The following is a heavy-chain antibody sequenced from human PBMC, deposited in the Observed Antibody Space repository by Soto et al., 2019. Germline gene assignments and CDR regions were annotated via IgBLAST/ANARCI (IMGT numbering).Heavy chain of an antibody. CDR3: ACLGDEGPFDY. J-gene: IGHJ4*02. CDR1: GFTFSSYA. D-gene: IGHD3-10*01. V-gene: IGHV3-30*04. CDR2: ISYDGSNK. Sequence: GGSLRLSCAASGFTFSSYAMHWVRQAPGKGLEWVAVISYDGSNKYYADSVKGRFTISRDNSKNTLYLQMNSLRAEDTAVYYCACLGDEGPFDYWGQGTLVTVSS.